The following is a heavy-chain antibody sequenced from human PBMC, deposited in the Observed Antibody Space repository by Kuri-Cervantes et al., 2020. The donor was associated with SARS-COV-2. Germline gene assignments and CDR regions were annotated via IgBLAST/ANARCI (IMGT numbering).Heavy chain of an antibody. J-gene: IGHJ6*02. CDR1: GFTFSSYA. D-gene: IGHD2-2*02. V-gene: IGHV3-23*01. CDR3: AKGEEVVGAIRWGPKKYNSYDMDV. CDR2: ISGSGGST. Sequence: GGSLRLSCAASGFTFSSYAMSWVRQAPGKGLEWVSAISGSGGSTYYADSVKGRFTVARDNSKDTLYLQMNSLRGDDTAVYYCAKGEEVVGAIRWGPKKYNSYDMDVWGQGTTVNGSS.